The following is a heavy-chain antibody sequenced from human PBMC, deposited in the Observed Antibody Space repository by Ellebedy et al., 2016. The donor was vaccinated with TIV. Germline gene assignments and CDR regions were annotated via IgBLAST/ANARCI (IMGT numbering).Heavy chain of an antibody. D-gene: IGHD5-18*01. V-gene: IGHV5-51*01. CDR3: ARHGLLYSFGAFDS. J-gene: IGHJ4*02. Sequence: PGGSLRLSCKGSGYSFTGYWIGWVRQMHGKGLEWMGVIYPGDSVASYSPSFQGQVNISVDKSINTAYLQWTSLKASDTAMYFCARHGLLYSFGAFDSWGQGTQVTVSS. CDR2: IYPGDSVA. CDR1: GYSFTGYW.